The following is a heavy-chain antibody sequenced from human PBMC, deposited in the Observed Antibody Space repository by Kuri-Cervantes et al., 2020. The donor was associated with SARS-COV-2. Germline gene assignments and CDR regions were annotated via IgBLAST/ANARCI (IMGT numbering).Heavy chain of an antibody. CDR2: IIPIFGTA. Sequence: SVKVSCKASGYTFTSYGISWVRQAPGQGLEWMGGIIPIFGTANYAQKFQGRVTITTDESTSTAYMELSSLRSEDTAVYYCARDLDPAAVHVIDYWGQGTLVTVSS. D-gene: IGHD6-13*01. J-gene: IGHJ4*02. V-gene: IGHV1-69*05. CDR3: ARDLDPAAVHVIDY. CDR1: GYTFTSYG.